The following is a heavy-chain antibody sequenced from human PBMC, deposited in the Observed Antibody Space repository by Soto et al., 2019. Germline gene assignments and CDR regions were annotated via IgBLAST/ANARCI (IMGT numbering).Heavy chain of an antibody. D-gene: IGHD3-9*01. CDR3: ARLEGLATIAYYFDF. J-gene: IGHJ4*02. Sequence: QLQLQESGPGLVKPSETLSLTCIVSGGSVSSSNYYWGWVRQSPGKVLEWIGSIYYSGNTYYNPSLESRVTISVDKSNNEFSLKGISVTAADTAVYYCARLEGLATIAYYFDFWGQGSLVTVSS. CDR2: IYYSGNT. CDR1: GGSVSSSNYY. V-gene: IGHV4-39*01.